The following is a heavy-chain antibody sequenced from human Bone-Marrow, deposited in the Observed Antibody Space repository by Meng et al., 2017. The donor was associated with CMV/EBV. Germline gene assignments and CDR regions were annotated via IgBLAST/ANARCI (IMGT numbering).Heavy chain of an antibody. Sequence: ASVKVSCKASGYTFTSYGISWVRQAPGQGLEWMGWISAYNGNTNYAQKLQGRVTMTTDTSTSTAYMELSRLRSDDTAVYYCARTDPMYYDFWSGYLIFNYWGQGTLVTVSS. CDR2: ISAYNGNT. J-gene: IGHJ4*02. CDR1: GYTFTSYG. D-gene: IGHD3-3*01. V-gene: IGHV1-18*01. CDR3: ARTDPMYYDFWSGYLIFNY.